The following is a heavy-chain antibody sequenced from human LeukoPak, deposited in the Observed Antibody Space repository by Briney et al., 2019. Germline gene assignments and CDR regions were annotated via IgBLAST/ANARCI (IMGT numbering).Heavy chain of an antibody. D-gene: IGHD2-21*01. CDR1: GFTFSNYW. CDR2: INRDGSQK. Sequence: PGGSLRLSCAASGFTFSNYWMAWVRQAPGQGLEWVANINRDGSQKYYVDSVKGRFTISRDNAKNSLYLQMSSLRAEDTAVYYCARDATRGGDFDYWGQGILVTVSS. V-gene: IGHV3-7*01. J-gene: IGHJ4*02. CDR3: ARDATRGGDFDY.